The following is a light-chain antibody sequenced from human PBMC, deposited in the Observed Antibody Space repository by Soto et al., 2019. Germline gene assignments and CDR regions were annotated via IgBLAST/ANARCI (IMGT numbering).Light chain of an antibody. V-gene: IGKV1-12*01. CDR3: QESYSSPFT. CDR1: QAIDSW. J-gene: IGKJ3*01. CDR2: TGS. Sequence: DIQMTQSPSSVSASVGDRVTITCRASQAIDSWLAWYQQKPGEAPKLLIFTGSLLHSGVPPRFSGSGSGTEFTLTISSLQPEDFATYYCQESYSSPFTIGPGTRVDVK.